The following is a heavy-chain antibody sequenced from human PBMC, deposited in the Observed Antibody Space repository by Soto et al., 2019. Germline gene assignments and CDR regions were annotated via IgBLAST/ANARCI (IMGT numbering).Heavy chain of an antibody. V-gene: IGHV3-30-3*01. CDR3: ARIGTF. Sequence: QVQLVESGGGVVQPGRSLRLSCAASGFTFSSYAMHWVRQAPGKGLEWVAVISYDGSNKYYADSVKGRFTISRDNSKNTLYLQMNSLRAEDTAVYYCARIGTFWGHGTTVTVSS. D-gene: IGHD1-26*01. CDR1: GFTFSSYA. CDR2: ISYDGSNK. J-gene: IGHJ6*02.